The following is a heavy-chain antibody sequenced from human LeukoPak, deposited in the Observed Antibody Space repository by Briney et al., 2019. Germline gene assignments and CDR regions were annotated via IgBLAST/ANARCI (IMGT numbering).Heavy chain of an antibody. Sequence: PGGSLRLSCAASGFTFRDYAMTWVRQAPGKGPEWVSTFSAGGNRTYYADSVKGRFIITRDNSKNTLYLRMNSLRAEDTAVYYCAKVLSKIYIYGPFDYWGQGSLVTVSS. CDR3: AKVLSKIYIYGPFDY. V-gene: IGHV3-23*01. CDR1: GFTFRDYA. J-gene: IGHJ4*02. CDR2: FSAGGNRT. D-gene: IGHD3-10*01.